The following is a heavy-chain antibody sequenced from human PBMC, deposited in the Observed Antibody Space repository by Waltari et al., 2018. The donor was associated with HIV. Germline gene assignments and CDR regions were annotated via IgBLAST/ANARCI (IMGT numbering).Heavy chain of an antibody. J-gene: IGHJ6*02. CDR2: ISWNSDKI. CDR1: GFRFNEFG. CDR3: AKDIFSKYYYHYYGMDV. V-gene: IGHV3-9*01. Sequence: VQLVDSGGVLVLPGRPLRPSCAAAGFRFNEFGRHGVRQVPGKGLEWVSGISWNSDKIGYADSVKGRFTISRDNAKNSLYLQMNSLRAEDTAFYFCAKDIFSKYYYHYYGMDVWGQGTTVTVTS. D-gene: IGHD3-10*01.